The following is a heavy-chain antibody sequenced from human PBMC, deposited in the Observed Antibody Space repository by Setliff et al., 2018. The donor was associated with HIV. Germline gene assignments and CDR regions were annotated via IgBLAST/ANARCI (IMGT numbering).Heavy chain of an antibody. D-gene: IGHD6-19*01. V-gene: IGHV4-34*01. CDR3: ARGAIAVAGISYYYYGMDV. CDR2: INHSGST. CDR1: GGSFSGYY. Sequence: SETLSLTCAVYGGSFSGYYWSWIRQPPGKGLEWIGEINHSGSTNYNPSLKSRVTISVDTSKNQFSLKLSSVTAADTAVYYCARGAIAVAGISYYYYGMDVWGQGTTGTVSS. J-gene: IGHJ6*02.